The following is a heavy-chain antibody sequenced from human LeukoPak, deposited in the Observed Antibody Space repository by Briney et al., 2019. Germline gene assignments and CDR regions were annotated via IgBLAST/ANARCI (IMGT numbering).Heavy chain of an antibody. D-gene: IGHD2-15*01. CDR2: IRGSVGST. V-gene: IGHV3-23*01. J-gene: IGHJ3*02. CDR1: GFTFSSYA. Sequence: PGGSLRLSCAASGFTFSSYAMSWVRQAPGKGLEWVSAIRGSVGSTYYAESVKGRFTISRDNSKNTLYLQMNSLRAEDTAVYYCAKVRVYCSGGNCYFHAFDIWGQGTMVTVSS. CDR3: AKVRVYCSGGNCYFHAFDI.